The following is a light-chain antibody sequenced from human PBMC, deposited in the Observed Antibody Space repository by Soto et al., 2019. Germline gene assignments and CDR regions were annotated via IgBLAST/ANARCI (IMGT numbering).Light chain of an antibody. V-gene: IGKV3-15*01. CDR2: AAS. CDR3: QQYNVWPLT. Sequence: EIVMTQSPATLSVSPGERATLSCRASQSVSSNLAWYQQKPRQTPKLLIYAASTRAPGIPARFSGSGSGTEFTLTISSLQSEDFAVYYCQQYNVWPLTFGEGTKVEFK. J-gene: IGKJ4*01. CDR1: QSVSSN.